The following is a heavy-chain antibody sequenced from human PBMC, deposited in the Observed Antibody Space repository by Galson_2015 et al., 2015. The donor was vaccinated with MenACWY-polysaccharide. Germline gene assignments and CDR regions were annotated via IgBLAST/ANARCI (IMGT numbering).Heavy chain of an antibody. CDR2: ISGSGTNI. Sequence: SLRLSCALSGFSITSYAVNWVRQAPGKGLEWVAVISGSGTNIQYADSVKGRFTIYRDTSKSTLYLQMNSLRAEDTAKYYWAKASQRGAAADGSFDHWGQATLLTVSS. J-gene: IGHJ4*02. D-gene: IGHD6-13*01. CDR3: AKASQRGAAADGSFDH. V-gene: IGHV3-23*01. CDR1: GFSITSYA.